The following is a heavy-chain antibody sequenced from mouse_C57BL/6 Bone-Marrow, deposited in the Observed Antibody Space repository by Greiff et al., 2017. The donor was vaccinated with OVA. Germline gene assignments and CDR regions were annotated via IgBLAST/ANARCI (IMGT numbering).Heavy chain of an antibody. J-gene: IGHJ3*01. CDR3: ARIDGDGFAY. CDR2: NWWDDDK. V-gene: IGHV8-8*01. Sequence: QVTLKQSGPGILQPSPSLSLPCSSSGFSLSTFGMGVGWLRQPSGKGLEWLAHNWWDDDKYYNPVLKSRLTISKDTSKNQVFLKIANVDTADTATYYCARIDGDGFAYWGQGTLVTVSA. D-gene: IGHD1-1*01. CDR1: GFSLSTFGMG.